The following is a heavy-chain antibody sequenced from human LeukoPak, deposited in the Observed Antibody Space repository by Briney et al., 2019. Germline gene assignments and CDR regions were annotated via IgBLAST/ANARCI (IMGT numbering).Heavy chain of an antibody. CDR1: GFPFDDSA. Sequence: GGSLRLSCVASGFPFDDSAMHWVRQAPGKGLDWVSGISWNSGFIGYADSVKGRFTISRDNAKNILYLQMNSLRAEDTALYFCVKGTRDYPYLGMDIWGQGTTVTVSS. CDR2: ISWNSGFI. D-gene: IGHD3-16*01. V-gene: IGHV3-9*01. CDR3: VKGTRDYPYLGMDI. J-gene: IGHJ6*02.